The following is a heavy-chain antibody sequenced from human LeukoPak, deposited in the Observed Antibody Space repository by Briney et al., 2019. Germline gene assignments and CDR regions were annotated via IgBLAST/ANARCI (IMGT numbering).Heavy chain of an antibody. CDR3: ATFRLERPSRQPMDV. D-gene: IGHD1-1*01. J-gene: IGHJ6*04. Sequence: ASVTVSCKVSGYTLTELSMHWVRQAPGKGGERMGGFYPEDGETMYAQKFQGRVTMTEDTSTDTAYMELSSLRSEDTAVYYCATFRLERPSRQPMDVWGKGTTVTVSS. CDR2: FYPEDGET. V-gene: IGHV1-24*01. CDR1: GYTLTELS.